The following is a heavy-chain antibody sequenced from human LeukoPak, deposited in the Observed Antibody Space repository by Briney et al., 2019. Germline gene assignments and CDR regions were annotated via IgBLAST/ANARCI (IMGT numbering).Heavy chain of an antibody. J-gene: IGHJ4*02. Sequence: SETLSLTCAVYVESFSGYYRSWIPDPPGKGLECMGDIHQSGSTKYNPYLKSRVTISVTTTKNQFSLMLSSVAAADTAVYYCARDSGVIAFDYWGQGTLVTVSS. CDR3: ARDSGVIAFDY. D-gene: IGHD3-22*01. CDR1: VESFSGYY. CDR2: IHQSGST. V-gene: IGHV4-34*01.